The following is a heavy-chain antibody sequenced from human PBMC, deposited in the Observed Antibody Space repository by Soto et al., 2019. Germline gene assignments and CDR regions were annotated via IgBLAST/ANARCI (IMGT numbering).Heavy chain of an antibody. D-gene: IGHD6-19*01. J-gene: IGHJ6*02. CDR1: GDSISDYY. Sequence: SETLSLTCTVSGDSISDYYWSWIRQPAGKGLEWIGRLYNSGSTKTNPSLRGRVTMSADSSKNQFSLSLRSVTAADTAIYYCARMYNSGFYRPEGDYYFYGMDVWGQGTTVTFSS. V-gene: IGHV4-4*07. CDR3: ARMYNSGFYRPEGDYYFYGMDV. CDR2: LYNSGST.